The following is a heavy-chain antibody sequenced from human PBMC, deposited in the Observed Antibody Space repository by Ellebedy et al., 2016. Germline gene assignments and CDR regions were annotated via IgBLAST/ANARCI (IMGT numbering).Heavy chain of an antibody. J-gene: IGHJ6*02. CDR3: ARDFPPPWLNYYYYGMDV. CDR1: GFTFSSYA. V-gene: IGHV3-23*01. D-gene: IGHD6-19*01. CDR2: ISGSGGST. Sequence: GESLKISXAASGFTFSSYAMSWVRQAPGKGLEWVSAISGSGGSTYYADSVKGRFTISRDNSKNTLYLQMNSLRAEDTAVYYCARDFPPPWLNYYYYGMDVWGQGTTVTVSS.